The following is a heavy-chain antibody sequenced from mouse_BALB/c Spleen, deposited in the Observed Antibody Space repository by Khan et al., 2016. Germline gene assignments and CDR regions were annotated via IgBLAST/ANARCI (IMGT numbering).Heavy chain of an antibody. CDR3: AGVTTGDYLDY. CDR2: IHYSGST. CDR1: GYSIISGYS. D-gene: IGHD2-2*01. J-gene: IGHJ2*01. V-gene: IGHV3-1*02. Sequence: EVQLQESGPDLVKPSQSLSLTCTVTGYSIISGYSWHWIRQFPGNKLEWMAYIHYSGSTNYNPSLKSRISLTRDTSKNRFILKLNSVTTEDTATSYCAGVTTGDYLDYWGQGTTLTVSS.